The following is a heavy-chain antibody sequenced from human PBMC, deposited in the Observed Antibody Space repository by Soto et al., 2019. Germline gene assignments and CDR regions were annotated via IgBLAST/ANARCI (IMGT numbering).Heavy chain of an antibody. J-gene: IGHJ4*02. Sequence: PGGSLRLSCAASGFTVSSNYMSWVRQAPGKGLEWVSVIYSGGSTYYADSVKGRFTISRDNSKNTLYLQMNSLRAEDTVVYYCARSGISAAGPSGLFDYWGQGTMVTVYS. D-gene: IGHD6-13*01. CDR3: ARSGISAAGPSGLFDY. CDR1: GFTVSSNY. CDR2: IYSGGST. V-gene: IGHV3-53*01.